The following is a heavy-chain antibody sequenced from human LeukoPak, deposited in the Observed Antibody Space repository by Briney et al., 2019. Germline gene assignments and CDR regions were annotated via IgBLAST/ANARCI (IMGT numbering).Heavy chain of an antibody. V-gene: IGHV4-59*01. CDR1: GGSIGTNY. J-gene: IGHJ4*02. Sequence: SETLSLTCSVSGGSIGTNYRSWIRQVPGKGLEWIGYSSYSGSSNYNPSLKSRVTISVDTSKTQFSLYLNSVTAADTAVYYCARSDTHHIHSSSWHFDYWGQGTLVTVSS. CDR2: SSYSGSS. D-gene: IGHD6-13*01. CDR3: ARSDTHHIHSSSWHFDY.